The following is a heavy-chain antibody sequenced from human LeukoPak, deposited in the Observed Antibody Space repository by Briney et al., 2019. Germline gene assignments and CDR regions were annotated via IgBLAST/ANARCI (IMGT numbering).Heavy chain of an antibody. V-gene: IGHV3-7*01. CDR2: IKTDGSEK. CDR3: ARGGWRPDP. D-gene: IGHD6-19*01. J-gene: IGHJ5*02. Sequence: PGGSLRLSCAAYGFIYSDYWMSWVRQAPGKGLEWVANIKTDGSEKYYVDSVKGRFTISRDNAKNSLYLQMSSLRAEDTAVYYCARGGWRPDPWGQGTLVTVSS. CDR1: GFIYSDYW.